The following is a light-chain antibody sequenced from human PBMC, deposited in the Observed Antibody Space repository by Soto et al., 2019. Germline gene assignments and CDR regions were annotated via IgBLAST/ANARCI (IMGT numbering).Light chain of an antibody. Sequence: QSALTQPASVSGSPGQSITISCSGTTSDVGGYDVVSWYQQHPGKAPKLMIFEVNQRPSGVSDRFSGSKSGNTASLTISGLQAGDEADYFCCSFAGSRTFWVFGGGTKLPV. V-gene: IGLV2-23*02. CDR3: CSFAGSRTFWV. J-gene: IGLJ3*02. CDR2: EVN. CDR1: TSDVGGYDV.